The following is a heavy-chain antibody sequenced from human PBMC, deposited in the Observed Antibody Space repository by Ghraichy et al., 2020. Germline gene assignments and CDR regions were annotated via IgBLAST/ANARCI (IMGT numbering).Heavy chain of an antibody. V-gene: IGHV3-23*01. CDR1: GFTFSSYA. CDR2: ISGSGGST. Sequence: GGSLRLSCAASGFTFSSYAMSWVRQAPGKGLEWVSAISGSGGSTYYADSVKGRFTISIDNSKNTLYLQMNSLRAEDTAVYYCAKDRAEEYYFDYWGQGTLVTASS. J-gene: IGHJ4*02. CDR3: AKDRAEEYYFDY.